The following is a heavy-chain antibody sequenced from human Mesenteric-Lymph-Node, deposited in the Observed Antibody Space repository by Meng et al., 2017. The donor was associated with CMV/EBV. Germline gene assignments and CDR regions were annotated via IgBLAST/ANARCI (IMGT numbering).Heavy chain of an antibody. D-gene: IGHD6-6*01. V-gene: IGHV4-59*01. CDR2: IYYSGST. CDR3: ARVRGSSVVDY. J-gene: IGHJ4*01. CDR1: GGSISSYY. Sequence: GSLRLSCTVSGGSISSYYWSWIRQPPGKGLEWIGYIYYSGSTNYNPSLKSRVTISVDTSKNQFSLNLRSVTAADTAMYYCARVRGSSVVDYWGQGTLVTVSS.